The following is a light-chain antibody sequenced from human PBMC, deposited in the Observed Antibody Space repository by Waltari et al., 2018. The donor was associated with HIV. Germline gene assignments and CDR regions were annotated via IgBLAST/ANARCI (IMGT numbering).Light chain of an antibody. Sequence: QSALTQPASVSGSPGQSITIPCTGTTSDVGGDNYVSWYQQHPGKAPKLLIYEVTNRPSGVSNRFSGSKSDSTASLTISGLQAEDEAEYYCSSSTTTTTLGLFGTGTKVTVL. V-gene: IGLV2-14*03. J-gene: IGLJ1*01. CDR3: SSSTTTTTLGL. CDR2: EVT. CDR1: TSDVGGDNY.